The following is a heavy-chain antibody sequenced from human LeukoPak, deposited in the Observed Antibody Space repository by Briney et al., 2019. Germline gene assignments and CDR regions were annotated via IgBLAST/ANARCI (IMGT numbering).Heavy chain of an antibody. CDR2: IESAGVT. V-gene: IGHV3-53*05. CDR3: ARDRWCDP. CDR1: HFAGSNTP. Sequence: RGGSLRLCRAPIHFAGSNTPMSSVGRTGGGGLEWVSVIESAGVTHYADSVKGRFTVSRDNSKNTLYLQMTSLRGEDTAVYYCARDRWCDPWGKGTLVTVSS. J-gene: IGHJ5*02.